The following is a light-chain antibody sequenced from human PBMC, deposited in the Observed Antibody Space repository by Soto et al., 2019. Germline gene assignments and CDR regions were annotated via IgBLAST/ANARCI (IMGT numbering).Light chain of an antibody. CDR2: DAS. V-gene: IGKV3-11*01. Sequence: EIVLTQSPATLSLSPGERGNLACTASQSVSSYLAWYQQKPGQAPRLLIYDASNRATGIPARFSGSGSGTDFTLTISSLEPEDFAVYSCQQRSNWPRTFGQGTKVDIK. CDR3: QQRSNWPRT. J-gene: IGKJ1*01. CDR1: QSVSSY.